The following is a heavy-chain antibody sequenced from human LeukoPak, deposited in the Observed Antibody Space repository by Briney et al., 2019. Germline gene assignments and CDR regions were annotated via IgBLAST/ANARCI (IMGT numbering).Heavy chain of an antibody. V-gene: IGHV3-21*01. CDR3: ARDFLAAGDY. CDR1: GFIFSIYT. Sequence: GGSLRLSCEASGFIFSIYTMNWTRQAPGRGLEGVASINSGSTNPYYADSVKGRFTISRDDAKKSLYLQMTSLRVEDTSVYYCARDFLAAGDYWGQGTLVTVSS. J-gene: IGHJ4*02. D-gene: IGHD6-13*01. CDR2: INSGSTNP.